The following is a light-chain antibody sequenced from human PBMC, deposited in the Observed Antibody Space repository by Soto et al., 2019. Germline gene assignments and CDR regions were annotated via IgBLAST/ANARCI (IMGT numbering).Light chain of an antibody. CDR2: EVN. CDR1: SSDVGGYNY. J-gene: IGLJ1*01. Sequence: QSALTQPASVSASPGQSITISCTGTSSDVGGYNYVSWYQQHPGKAPKLIIYEVNNRPSGVSNRFSGSKSGNTASLTISGLQPEDEADYYCTSYTSRNTYFFGSGTKLTV. CDR3: TSYTSRNTYF. V-gene: IGLV2-14*01.